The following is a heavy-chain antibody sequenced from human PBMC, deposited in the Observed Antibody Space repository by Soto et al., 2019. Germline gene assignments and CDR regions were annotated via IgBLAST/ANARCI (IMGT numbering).Heavy chain of an antibody. D-gene: IGHD5-18*01. J-gene: IGHJ6*02. Sequence: SETLSLTGAVFSASLGDHYWAWIRQSRDKGLEWIGEVHPSGSTDYNPPLKSRLTFSLYPSKNQFSFKVASVTAADTAVYFCARGKPSGCRFGPRNFFYYGLDAWGPGTTVTVSS. CDR1: SASLGDHY. CDR3: ARGKPSGCRFGPRNFFYYGLDA. CDR2: VHPSGST. V-gene: IGHV4-34*01.